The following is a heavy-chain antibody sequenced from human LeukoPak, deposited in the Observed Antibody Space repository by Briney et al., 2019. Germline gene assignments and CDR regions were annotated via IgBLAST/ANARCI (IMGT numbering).Heavy chain of an antibody. V-gene: IGHV2-5*02. J-gene: IGHJ4*02. CDR1: GFSLSTHEVA. Sequence: SGPTLVNPTQTLTLTCTFSGFSLSTHEVAVGWIRQTPGKALEWLALIYGDDDKRYSPDLKSSLTITKDTSKNQVVLTMANMDPVDTGTYYCTYRKSSSWFFWGQGTLVTVSS. D-gene: IGHD6-13*01. CDR2: IYGDDDK. CDR3: TYRKSSSWFF.